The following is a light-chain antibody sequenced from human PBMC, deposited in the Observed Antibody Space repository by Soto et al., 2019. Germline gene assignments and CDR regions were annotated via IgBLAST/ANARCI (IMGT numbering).Light chain of an antibody. CDR3: LSFDSSLSVV. J-gene: IGLJ2*01. Sequence: QPVLTQPPSVSGAPGQRGTISCTGSSSNIGAGYDVHWYQQLPGRAPKLIIYGNTNRPSGVPDRFSGSKSGTSASLAITGLQAEDEADYYCLSFDSSLSVVFGGGTKVTVL. V-gene: IGLV1-40*01. CDR2: GNT. CDR1: SSNIGAGYD.